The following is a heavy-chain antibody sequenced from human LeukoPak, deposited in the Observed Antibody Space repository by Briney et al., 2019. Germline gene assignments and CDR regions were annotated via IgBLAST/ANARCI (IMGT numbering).Heavy chain of an antibody. D-gene: IGHD2-2*01. Sequence: QPGGSLRLSCAASGFTFSSYGMHWVRQAPGKGLEWVAFIRYGGSNKYYADSVKGRFTISRDNSKNTLYLQMNSLRAEDTAVYYCAKPIVVVPAGNYFDYWGQGTLVTVSS. CDR2: IRYGGSNK. CDR1: GFTFSSYG. V-gene: IGHV3-30*02. J-gene: IGHJ4*02. CDR3: AKPIVVVPAGNYFDY.